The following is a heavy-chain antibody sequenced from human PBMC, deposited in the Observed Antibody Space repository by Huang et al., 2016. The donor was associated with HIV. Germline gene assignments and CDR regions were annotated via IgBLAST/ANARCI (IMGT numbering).Heavy chain of an antibody. D-gene: IGHD4-17*01. V-gene: IGHV3-23*01. CDR3: AKGDYGDYLHYFDS. CDR2: IAGSGTTT. J-gene: IGHJ4*02. Sequence: EVRLLDSGGGLGQPGKSLRLSCAASGFPFSSHAMSWVRQAPGKGLEWVSLIAGSGTTTYYADSVKGRFTISRDNSKNTLYLQMDSLRAEDTAVYYCAKGDYGDYLHYFDSWGQGTLVTVSS. CDR1: GFPFSSHA.